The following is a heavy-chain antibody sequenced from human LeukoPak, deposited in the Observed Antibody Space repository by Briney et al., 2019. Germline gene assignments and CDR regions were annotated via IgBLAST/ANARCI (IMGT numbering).Heavy chain of an antibody. D-gene: IGHD3-22*01. Sequence: ASVKVSCKASGYTFTSYGISWVRQAPGQGLEWMGWISAYNGNTNYAQKLQGRVTMTTDTSTSTAYMELRSLRSDDTAVYYCAREGGHYYESSGYPHFDYWGQGTLVTVSS. CDR3: AREGGHYYESSGYPHFDY. V-gene: IGHV1-18*01. CDR1: GYTFTSYG. CDR2: ISAYNGNT. J-gene: IGHJ4*02.